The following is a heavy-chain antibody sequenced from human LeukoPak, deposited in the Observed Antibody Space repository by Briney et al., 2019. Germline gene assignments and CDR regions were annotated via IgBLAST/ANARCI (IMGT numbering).Heavy chain of an antibody. CDR1: GYTFTSYG. V-gene: IGHV1-18*01. J-gene: IGHJ4*02. Sequence: ASVTVSCTASGYTFTSYGISWVRQAPGQGLEWMGWISAYNGNTNYAQKLQGRVTMTTDTSTSTAYMELRSLRSDDTAVYYCARVPIYGSGSYWSYWGQGTLVTVSS. D-gene: IGHD3-10*01. CDR3: ARVPIYGSGSYWSY. CDR2: ISAYNGNT.